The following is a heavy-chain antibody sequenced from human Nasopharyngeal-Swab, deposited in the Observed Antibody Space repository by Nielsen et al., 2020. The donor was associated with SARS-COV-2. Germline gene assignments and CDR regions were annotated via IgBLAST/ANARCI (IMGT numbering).Heavy chain of an antibody. Sequence: GESLKISCAASGFSFSSCSMNWARQAPGKGLEWVASISSSSNHIYYTDSVKGRFTISRDNAKKSLYLQMNSLRAEDTALYYCAKAPFPSRGSARFNFFDYWGQGTLVTVSS. V-gene: IGHV3-21*04. CDR1: GFSFSSCS. J-gene: IGHJ4*02. CDR2: ISSSSNHI. D-gene: IGHD1-26*01. CDR3: AKAPFPSRGSARFNFFDY.